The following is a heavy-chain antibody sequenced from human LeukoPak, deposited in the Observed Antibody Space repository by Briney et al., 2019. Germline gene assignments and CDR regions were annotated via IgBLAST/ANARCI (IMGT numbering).Heavy chain of an antibody. V-gene: IGHV4-39*01. CDR1: GGSLRSSDYY. CDR3: ARWVDLTVY. D-gene: IGHD3-9*01. CDR2: FDHTGTT. J-gene: IGHJ4*02. Sequence: SETVSLTCTVSGGSLRSSDYYWGWIRQPPGKGLEWIGSFDHTGTTYYNPSLKSRVTTSVDTSKNQFSLRLSSVTAADTAVYYCARWVDLTVYWGQGTLVTVSS.